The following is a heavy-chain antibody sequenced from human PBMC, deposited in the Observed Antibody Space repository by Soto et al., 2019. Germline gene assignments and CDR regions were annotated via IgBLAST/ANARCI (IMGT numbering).Heavy chain of an antibody. CDR1: GFSFSGYY. D-gene: IGHD2-8*01. V-gene: IGHV3-11*01. J-gene: IGHJ6*02. CDR3: ARENGLPGHNYAMDV. CDR2: ISFSGDVT. Sequence: GGSLRLSCAASGFSFSGYYMSWIRQAPGKGLEWVSYISFSGDVTRYSDSVEGRFTVSRDNAKKSLYLQMNSLRVEDTAVYYCARENGLPGHNYAMDVWGQGTTVTVSS.